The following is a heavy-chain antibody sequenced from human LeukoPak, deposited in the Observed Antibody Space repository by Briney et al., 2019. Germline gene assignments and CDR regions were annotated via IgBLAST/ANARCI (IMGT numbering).Heavy chain of an antibody. CDR2: IYTSGST. Sequence: PSETLSLTCTVSGGSISSGTYYWNWIRQPAGKGLEWIGRIYTSGSTNYNPSLKSRVTISVDTSKNQFSLKLTSVTAADTAMYYCARDPYATSANDAFDIWGQGTMVSVSS. CDR1: GGSISSGTYY. D-gene: IGHD3-22*01. J-gene: IGHJ3*02. CDR3: ARDPYATSANDAFDI. V-gene: IGHV4-61*02.